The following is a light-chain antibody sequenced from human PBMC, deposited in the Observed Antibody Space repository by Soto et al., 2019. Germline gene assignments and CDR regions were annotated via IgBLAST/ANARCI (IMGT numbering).Light chain of an antibody. J-gene: IGKJ2*01. CDR3: QQRSNWPGT. V-gene: IGKV3D-20*02. CDR2: WAS. CDR1: QSINGNY. Sequence: EIVLTQSPGTLSLSPGDRATLSCRASQSINGNYLHWYQQKPGQAPRLLIYWASTRESGVPDRFSGSGSGTDFTLTISSLQAEDVALYYCQQRSNWPGTFGQGTKLEIK.